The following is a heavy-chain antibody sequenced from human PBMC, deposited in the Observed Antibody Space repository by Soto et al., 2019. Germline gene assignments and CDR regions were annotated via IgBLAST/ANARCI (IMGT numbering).Heavy chain of an antibody. V-gene: IGHV3-33*01. CDR3: ARVGTDTAMVYYFDY. J-gene: IGHJ4*02. Sequence: WVSLRLSCAASGFTFSSYGMHWVRQAPGKGLEWVAVIWYDGSNKYYADSVKGRFTISRDNSKNTLYLQMNSLRAEDTAVYYCARVGTDTAMVYYFDYWGKGTRGIASS. D-gene: IGHD5-18*01. CDR1: GFTFSSYG. CDR2: IWYDGSNK.